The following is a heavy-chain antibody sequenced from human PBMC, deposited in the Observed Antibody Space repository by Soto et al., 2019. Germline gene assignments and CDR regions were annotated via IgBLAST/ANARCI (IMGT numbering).Heavy chain of an antibody. CDR1: GYTFTSYD. J-gene: IGHJ5*02. V-gene: IGHV1-8*01. CDR3: ARVLGSSSWYGYNRFDP. D-gene: IGHD6-13*01. CDR2: MNPNSGNT. Sequence: GASVKVSCKASGYTFTSYDINWVRQATGQGLEWMGWMNPNSGNTGYAQKFQGRVTMTRNTSISTAYMELSSLRSEDTAVYYCARVLGSSSWYGYNRFDPWGQGTLVTVSS.